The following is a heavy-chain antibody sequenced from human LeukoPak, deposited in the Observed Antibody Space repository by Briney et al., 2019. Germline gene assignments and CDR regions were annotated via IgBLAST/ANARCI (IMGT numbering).Heavy chain of an antibody. V-gene: IGHV3-30*18. D-gene: IGHD4-17*01. CDR3: ANGPYGDFRTY. J-gene: IGHJ4*02. Sequence: PGGSLRLSCAASGFIFSNYGMHWVRQAPGKGLEWVAVITYDGSNKYYAGSMKGRFTISRDNSKNTLYLQMSSLRAEDTAVYYCANGPYGDFRTYWGQGTLVTVSS. CDR2: ITYDGSNK. CDR1: GFIFSNYG.